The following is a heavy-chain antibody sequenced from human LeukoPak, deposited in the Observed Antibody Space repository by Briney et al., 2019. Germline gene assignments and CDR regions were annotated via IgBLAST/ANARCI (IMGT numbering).Heavy chain of an antibody. V-gene: IGHV4-61*02. CDR2: IYTSGST. CDR3: TRVAGYDGFDY. Sequence: SQTLSLTCTVSGGSLSSGSYYWSWIRQPAGKGLEWIGRIYTSGSTNYNPSLKSRVTISVDTSKNQFSLKLSSVTAADTAVYYCTRVAGYDGFDYWGQGTLVTVSS. J-gene: IGHJ4*02. D-gene: IGHD5-12*01. CDR1: GGSLSSGSYY.